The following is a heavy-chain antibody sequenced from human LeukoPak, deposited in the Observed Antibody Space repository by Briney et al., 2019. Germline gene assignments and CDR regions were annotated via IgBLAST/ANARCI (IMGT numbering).Heavy chain of an antibody. CDR2: IRSNGNSL. CDR1: GFTFSDYY. Sequence: GGSLRLSCAASGFTFSDYYMSWIRQAPGKGLEWVSYIRSNGNSLYYADSVKGRFTISRDNAKNSLYLQMNSLRVEDTAVYYCARGHSNENDYWGQGTLVTVSS. CDR3: ARGHSNENDY. V-gene: IGHV3-11*01. J-gene: IGHJ4*02. D-gene: IGHD1-1*01.